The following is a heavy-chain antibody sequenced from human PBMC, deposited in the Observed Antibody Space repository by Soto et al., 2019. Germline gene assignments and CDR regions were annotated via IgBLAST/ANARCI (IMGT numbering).Heavy chain of an antibody. CDR1: GYTFTSHG. CDR3: ARFYSSGWPRGYFDY. V-gene: IGHV1-18*01. Sequence: QVQLVQSGGEVKKPGASVKVSCKAAGYTFTSHGISWVRQAPGQGLEWMGWISTFHGRINYAQKFQGRVTMTTDTSTSTAYMELRSLRSDDTAVYYCARFYSSGWPRGYFDYWGQGTPVTVS. J-gene: IGHJ4*02. D-gene: IGHD6-19*01. CDR2: ISTFHGRI.